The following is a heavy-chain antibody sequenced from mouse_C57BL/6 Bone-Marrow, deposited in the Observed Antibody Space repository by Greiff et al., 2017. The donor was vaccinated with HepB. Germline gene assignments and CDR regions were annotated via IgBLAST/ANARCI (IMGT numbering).Heavy chain of an antibody. J-gene: IGHJ3*01. D-gene: IGHD1-1*01. CDR2: IYPGGGYT. V-gene: IGHV1-63*01. CDR3: ARGSYGSGFAY. Sequence: VKLQEPGAELVRPGTSVKMSCKASGYTFTNYWIGWAKQRPGHGLEWIGDIYPGGGYTNYNEKFKGKATLTADKSSSTAYMELRSLTSEDSAVYFCARGSYGSGFAYWGQGTLVTVSA. CDR1: GYTFTNYW.